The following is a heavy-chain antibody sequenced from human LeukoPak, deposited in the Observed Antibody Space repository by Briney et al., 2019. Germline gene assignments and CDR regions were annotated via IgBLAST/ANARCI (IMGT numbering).Heavy chain of an antibody. Sequence: ASVKVSCKASGYTLTSYDINWVRQATGQGLEWMGWMNPNSGNTGYAQKFQGRVTMTRNTSISTAYMELSSLRSEDTAVYYCAREAGPGILWFRELSRRRDAFDIWGQGTMVTVSS. CDR2: MNPNSGNT. CDR3: AREAGPGILWFRELSRRRDAFDI. J-gene: IGHJ3*02. D-gene: IGHD3-10*01. CDR1: GYTLTSYD. V-gene: IGHV1-8*01.